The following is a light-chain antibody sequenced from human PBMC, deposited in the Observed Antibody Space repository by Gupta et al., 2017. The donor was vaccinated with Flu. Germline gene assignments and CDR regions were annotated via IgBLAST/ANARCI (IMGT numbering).Light chain of an antibody. J-gene: IGKJ2*01. Sequence: PSSLSASVGDRVTITCRASQTISHYLNWYQQKPGKVPKLLIYGASSLQIGVPSRFSGSGSGIDFTLTISSLQPEDFATYYCQQSYIFPYTFGPGTKLEIK. V-gene: IGKV1-39*01. CDR2: GAS. CDR3: QQSYIFPYT. CDR1: QTISHY.